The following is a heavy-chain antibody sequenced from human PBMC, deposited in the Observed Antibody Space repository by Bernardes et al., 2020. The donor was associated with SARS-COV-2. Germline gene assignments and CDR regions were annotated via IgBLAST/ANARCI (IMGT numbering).Heavy chain of an antibody. CDR3: VRSLSDFDY. CDR1: GFTFSRFG. Sequence: VGSLSLSCAASGFTFSRFGMHWVRQAPGKGLEWVSLISYEGSVQKYGDSVKGRFTISRDNSNNTLYLQMNGLRDEDTAVYYCVRSLSDFDYWSQGTLVTVSS. CDR2: ISYEGSVQ. V-gene: IGHV3-30*03. J-gene: IGHJ4*02.